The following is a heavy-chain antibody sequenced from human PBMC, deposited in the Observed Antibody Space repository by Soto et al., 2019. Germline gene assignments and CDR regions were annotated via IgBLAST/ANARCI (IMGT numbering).Heavy chain of an antibody. D-gene: IGHD1-7*01. CDR3: ARDILRAGTTSWFDP. V-gene: IGHV4-59*01. CDR1: GGSISSYY. CDR2: IYYSGST. J-gene: IGHJ5*02. Sequence: SETLSLTCTVSGGSISSYYWSWIRQPPGKGLEWIGYIYYSGSTNYNPSLKSRVTISVDTSKNKFSLKLSSVTAADTAVYYCARDILRAGTTSWFDPWGQGTLVTVSS.